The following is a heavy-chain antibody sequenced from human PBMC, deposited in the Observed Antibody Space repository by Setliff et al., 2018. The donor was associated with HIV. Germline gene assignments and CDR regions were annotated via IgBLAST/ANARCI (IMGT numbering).Heavy chain of an antibody. J-gene: IGHJ4*02. CDR2: INGDGTDT. Sequence: GASVRLSCAASGFTFTNYWMHWVRQAPGKGLVWVSRINGDGTDTIYADSVKGRFSMSRDNAKNTLYLQMNSLRAEDTAVYYCTRAAGWNSVRTTHIDNWGQGTQVTVSS. V-gene: IGHV3-74*01. D-gene: IGHD1-1*01. CDR3: TRAAGWNSVRTTHIDN. CDR1: GFTFTNYW.